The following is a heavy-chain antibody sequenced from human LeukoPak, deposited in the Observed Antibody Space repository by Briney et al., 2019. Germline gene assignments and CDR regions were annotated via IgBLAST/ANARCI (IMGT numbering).Heavy chain of an antibody. CDR1: GFTFNSYA. J-gene: IGHJ4*02. CDR3: AKEDYYGSGSIVY. Sequence: GGSLRLSCAASGFTFNSYAMHWVRQAPGKGLEYVSTISSNGGSTYYANSVKGRFTISRDNSKNTLYLQMNSLRAEDTAVYYCAKEDYYGSGSIVYWGQGTLVTVSS. D-gene: IGHD3-10*01. V-gene: IGHV3-64*01. CDR2: ISSNGGST.